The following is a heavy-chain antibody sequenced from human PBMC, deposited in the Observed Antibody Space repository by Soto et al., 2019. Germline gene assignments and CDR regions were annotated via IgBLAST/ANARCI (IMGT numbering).Heavy chain of an antibody. D-gene: IGHD3-22*01. CDR3: ARVWDYYDTSGYYLPIYYFDY. CDR1: GGSFSGYY. CDR2: INHSGST. J-gene: IGHJ4*02. V-gene: IGHV4-34*01. Sequence: QVQLQQWGAGLLKPSETLSLTCAVYGGSFSGYYWSWIRQPPGKGLEWIGEINHSGSTNYNPSLKRRVIISVDTSKNQFSLKLSSVTAEDTAVYYCARVWDYYDTSGYYLPIYYFDYWGQGTLVTVSS.